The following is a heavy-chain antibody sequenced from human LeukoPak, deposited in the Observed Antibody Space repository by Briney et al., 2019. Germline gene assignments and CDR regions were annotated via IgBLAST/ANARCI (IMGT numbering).Heavy chain of an antibody. CDR1: GFTFSSYA. Sequence: GGSLRLSCAASGFTFSSYAMSWVRQAPGKGLEWVSAISCSGGSTYYADSVKGRFTISRDNSKNTLYLQMNSLRAEDTAVYYCAKGSPVLRFLEWSDLKYYFDYWGQGTLVTVSS. J-gene: IGHJ4*02. CDR3: AKGSPVLRFLEWSDLKYYFDY. V-gene: IGHV3-23*01. D-gene: IGHD3-3*01. CDR2: ISCSGGST.